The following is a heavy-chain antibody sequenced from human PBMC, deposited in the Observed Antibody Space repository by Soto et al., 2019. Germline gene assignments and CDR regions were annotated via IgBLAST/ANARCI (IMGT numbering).Heavy chain of an antibody. J-gene: IGHJ6*03. Sequence: ASVKVSCKASGYPFSTYYMYWVRQAPGQGLEWMGRITPSGDGTTYAQKLQGRVTMTTDTSTSTAYMELRSLRSDDTAVYYCARGVGLRSSTQYYYYMDVWGKGTTVTVSS. D-gene: IGHD2-2*01. V-gene: IGHV1-46*01. CDR2: ITPSGDGT. CDR3: ARGVGLRSSTQYYYYMDV. CDR1: GYPFSTYY.